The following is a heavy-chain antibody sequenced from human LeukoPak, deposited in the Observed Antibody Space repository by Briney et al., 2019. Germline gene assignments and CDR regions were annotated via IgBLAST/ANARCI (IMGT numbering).Heavy chain of an antibody. CDR3: ARDLCGGGSYCLYYGVDV. J-gene: IGHJ6*02. D-gene: IGHD1-26*01. V-gene: IGHV4-59*02. CDR2: VYYSGST. Sequence: SETLSLTCVVSGGSVSGYYWGWIRQPPGRGLEWIGYVYYSGSTNYNPSFKSRITISVDTSRNQFSLQLSSVTAADTAVYYCARDLCGGGSYCLYYGVDVWGQGTTVTVSS. CDR1: GGSVSGYY.